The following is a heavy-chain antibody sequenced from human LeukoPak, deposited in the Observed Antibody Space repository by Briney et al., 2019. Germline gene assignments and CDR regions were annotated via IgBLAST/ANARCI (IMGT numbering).Heavy chain of an antibody. V-gene: IGHV1-46*01. D-gene: IGHD2-2*02. CDR1: GYTFTSYY. CDR2: INPSGGST. Sequence: ASVKVSCKASGYTFTSYYMHWVRQAPGQGLEWMGIINPSGGSTSYAQKFQGRVTMTRDTSTSTVYMELSSLRSNDTAVYYCARADDREYQLLYGVFDYWGQGTLVTVSS. J-gene: IGHJ4*02. CDR3: ARADDREYQLLYGVFDY.